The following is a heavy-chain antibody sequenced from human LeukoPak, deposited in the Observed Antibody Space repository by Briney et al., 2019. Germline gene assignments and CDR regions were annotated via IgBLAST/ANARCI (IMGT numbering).Heavy chain of an antibody. Sequence: PGGSLRLSCAASGFTFSNYWMSWVRQAPGKGLEWVANIKQDGSEKYYVDSVKGRFTISRDNAKNSLYLQMNSLRAEDTAVYYCARDHGRYCSGGSCYFGGFFEYWGQGTLVTVSS. V-gene: IGHV3-7*03. CDR2: IKQDGSEK. J-gene: IGHJ4*02. CDR3: ARDHGRYCSGGSCYFGGFFEY. D-gene: IGHD2-15*01. CDR1: GFTFSNYW.